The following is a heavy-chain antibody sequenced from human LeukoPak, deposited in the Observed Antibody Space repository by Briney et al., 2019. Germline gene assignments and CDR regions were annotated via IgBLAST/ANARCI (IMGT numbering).Heavy chain of an antibody. CDR2: IYYSGST. CDR3: ARFPLGRLFSGDAFDI. V-gene: IGHV4-39*01. CDR1: GGSISRSSYY. Sequence: SETLSLTCTVSGGSISRSSYYWGWIRQPPGKGLEWIGSIYYSGSTYYNPSLKSRVTISVDTSKNQFSLKLSSVTAADTAVYYCARFPLGRLFSGDAFDIWGQGTMVTVSS. J-gene: IGHJ3*02. D-gene: IGHD6-25*01.